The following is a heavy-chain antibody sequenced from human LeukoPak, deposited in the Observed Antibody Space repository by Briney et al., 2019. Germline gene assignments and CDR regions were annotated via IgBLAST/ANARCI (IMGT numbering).Heavy chain of an antibody. J-gene: IGHJ4*02. V-gene: IGHV3-7*01. Sequence: GGSLRLSCAASGFTFSYSWMNWVRQAPGKGLEWVANIKPDGSEIHYMDSVKGRFTISRDNARNSLYLQMESLRVEDTAVYYCARGLKWNDHWGQGTLVTVSS. D-gene: IGHD1-1*01. CDR2: IKPDGSEI. CDR3: ARGLKWNDH. CDR1: GFTFSYSW.